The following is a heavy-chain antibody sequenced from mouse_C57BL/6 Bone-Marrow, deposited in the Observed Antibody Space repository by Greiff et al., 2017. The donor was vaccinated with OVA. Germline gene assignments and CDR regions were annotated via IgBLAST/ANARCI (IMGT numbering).Heavy chain of an antibody. CDR2: IYPGGGDT. CDR3: DRHEDGYYDSYYDY. Sequence: QVQLQQSGPELVKPGASVKISCKASGYAFSSSWMNWVKQRPGKGLEWIGRIYPGGGDTNYNGKIKGKATRTADKPSSTAYMELSRMTCEDSEVYFCDRHEDGYYDSYYDYGGQGTTLTVSS. V-gene: IGHV1-82*01. J-gene: IGHJ2*01. CDR1: GYAFSSSW. D-gene: IGHD2-3*01.